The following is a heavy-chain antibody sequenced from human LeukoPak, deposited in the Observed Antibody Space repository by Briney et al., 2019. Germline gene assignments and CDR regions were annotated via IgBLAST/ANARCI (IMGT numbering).Heavy chain of an antibody. D-gene: IGHD3-9*01. V-gene: IGHV4-59*01. CDR3: ARVSRRLNYDILTGYPYYFDY. J-gene: IGHJ4*02. Sequence: PSETLSLTCTVSGCSISSYYWSWIRQPPGKGLEWIGYIYYSGSTNYNPSLKSRVTISVDTSKNQFSLKLSSVTAADTAVYYCARVSRRLNYDILTGYPYYFDYWGQGTLVTVS. CDR2: IYYSGST. CDR1: GCSISSYY.